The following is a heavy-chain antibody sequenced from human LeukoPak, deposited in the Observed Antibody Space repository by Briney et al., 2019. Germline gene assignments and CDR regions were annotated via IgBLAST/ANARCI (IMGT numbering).Heavy chain of an antibody. V-gene: IGHV4-39*01. CDR3: ASTPSGSSAWYYFDK. Sequence: SETLSLTCTVSGGSISSSSDYWGWIRQPPGKGLEWVGSIYYSGNTYYNPSLKSRVTISVDTSKKQFSLKLSSVTAADTAVYYCASTPSGSSAWYYFDKWGQGTLVTVSS. D-gene: IGHD6-19*01. J-gene: IGHJ4*02. CDR1: GGSISSSSDY. CDR2: IYYSGNT.